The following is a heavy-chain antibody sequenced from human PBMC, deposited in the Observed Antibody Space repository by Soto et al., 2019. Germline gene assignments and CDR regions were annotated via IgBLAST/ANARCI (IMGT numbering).Heavy chain of an antibody. Sequence: PSETLSLTCTVSGGSIGTYYWSWIRQPPGKGLEWIGYIYYRGNTDYNPSLKSRVTISLDTPKNQFSLKLSSVTAADTAVYYCARQGFGRLHGLVDVWGQGTTVTVSS. D-gene: IGHD3-10*01. CDR3: ARQGFGRLHGLVDV. CDR2: IYYRGNT. J-gene: IGHJ6*02. CDR1: GGSIGTYY. V-gene: IGHV4-59*08.